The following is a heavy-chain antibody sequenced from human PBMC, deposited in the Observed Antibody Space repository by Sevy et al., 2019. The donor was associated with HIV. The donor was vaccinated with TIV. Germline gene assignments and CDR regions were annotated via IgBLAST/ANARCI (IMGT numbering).Heavy chain of an antibody. CDR3: ARAAPYYYDSSGYYSLSKYWYFDL. CDR2: ISSSGSTI. J-gene: IGHJ2*01. CDR1: GFTFSDYY. Sequence: GGSLRLSCAASGFTFSDYYMSWIRQAPGKGLEWVSYISSSGSTIYYADSVKGRFTISRDNAKNSLYLQMNSLRAEDTAMYYCARAAPYYYDSSGYYSLSKYWYFDLWGRGTLVTVSS. V-gene: IGHV3-11*01. D-gene: IGHD3-22*01.